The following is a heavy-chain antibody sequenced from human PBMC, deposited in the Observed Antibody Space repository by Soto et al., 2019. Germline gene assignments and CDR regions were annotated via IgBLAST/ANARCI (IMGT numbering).Heavy chain of an antibody. J-gene: IGHJ4*02. Sequence: QVQLQQWGAGLLKPSETLSLTCAVYGGSFSGYYWSWIRQPPGKGLEWIGEINHSGSTNYNPSLKSRVTISVDTSKNQFSLKLSSVTAADTAVYYCASVLHYYDSSGPLGYWGQGTLVTVSS. CDR1: GGSFSGYY. D-gene: IGHD3-22*01. V-gene: IGHV4-34*01. CDR3: ASVLHYYDSSGPLGY. CDR2: INHSGST.